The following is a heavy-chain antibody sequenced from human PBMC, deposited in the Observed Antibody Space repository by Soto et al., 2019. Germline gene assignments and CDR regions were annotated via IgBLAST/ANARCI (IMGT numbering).Heavy chain of an antibody. Sequence: SVKVSCKASGGTFSSYTISWVLQAPGQGLEWMGRIIPILGIANYAQKFQGRVTITADKSTSTAYMELSSLRSEDTAVYYCATRGSNCSSTSCQWGQGTLVTVSS. CDR2: IIPILGIA. J-gene: IGHJ4*02. CDR1: GGTFSSYT. CDR3: ATRGSNCSSTSCQ. V-gene: IGHV1-69*02. D-gene: IGHD2-2*01.